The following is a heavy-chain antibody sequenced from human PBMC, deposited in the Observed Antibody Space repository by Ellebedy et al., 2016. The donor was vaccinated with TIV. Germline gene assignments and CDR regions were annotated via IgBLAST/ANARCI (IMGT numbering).Heavy chain of an antibody. V-gene: IGHV5-10-1*01. CDR1: GYSFTSYW. CDR3: ARLLGYCSSTSCYGGNYYYYGMDV. J-gene: IGHJ6*02. Sequence: GGSLRLXXKGSGYSFTSYWISWVRQMPGKGLEWMGRIDPSDSYTNYSPSFQGHVTISADKSISTAYLQWSSLKASDTAMYYCARLLGYCSSTSCYGGNYYYYGMDVWGQGTTVTVSS. CDR2: IDPSDSYT. D-gene: IGHD2-2*01.